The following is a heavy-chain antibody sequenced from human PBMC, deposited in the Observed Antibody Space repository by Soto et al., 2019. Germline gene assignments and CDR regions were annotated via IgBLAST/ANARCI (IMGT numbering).Heavy chain of an antibody. Sequence: SETMSLTCTISGGSMSRYSCHLLRQPPGKGLEWIGYMYNDGATDYNPSLKSRISMSLDTSTKQFSLRLSSVTAADTAVYFCARGPTITTDFWGRGILVTVSS. CDR3: ARGPTITTDF. D-gene: IGHD5-12*01. CDR1: GGSMSRYS. V-gene: IGHV4-59*01. J-gene: IGHJ4*02. CDR2: MYNDGAT.